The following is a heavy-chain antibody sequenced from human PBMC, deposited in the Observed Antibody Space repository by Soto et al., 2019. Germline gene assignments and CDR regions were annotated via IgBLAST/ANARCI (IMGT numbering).Heavy chain of an antibody. J-gene: IGHJ4*02. Sequence: GGSLRLSCAASGFTVSSNYMSWVRQAPGKGLEWVSVIYSGGSTYYADSVKGRFTISRDNSKNTLYLQMNSLRAEDTAVYYCASQYYYGSGGQPGDYWGQGTLVTVSS. CDR2: IYSGGST. CDR3: ASQYYYGSGGQPGDY. D-gene: IGHD3-10*01. CDR1: GFTVSSNY. V-gene: IGHV3-53*01.